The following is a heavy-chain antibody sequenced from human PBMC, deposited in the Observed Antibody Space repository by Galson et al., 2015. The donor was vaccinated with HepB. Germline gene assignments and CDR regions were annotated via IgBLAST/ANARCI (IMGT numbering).Heavy chain of an antibody. CDR1: GYTFTSYY. CDR2: INPSGGTT. J-gene: IGHJ4*02. Sequence: SVKVSCKASGYTFTSYYLHWVRQAPGQGLEWMGMINPSGGTTNYAQKLQGRITVTRDTSTNTVYMELSSLGSEDTAIYYCTRDSLGNYQFGYWGQGTLVTVSS. CDR3: TRDSLGNYQFGY. V-gene: IGHV1-46*01. D-gene: IGHD1-7*01.